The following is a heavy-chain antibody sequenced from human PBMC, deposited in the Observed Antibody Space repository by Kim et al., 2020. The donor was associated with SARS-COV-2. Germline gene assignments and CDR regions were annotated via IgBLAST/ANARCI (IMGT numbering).Heavy chain of an antibody. CDR1: GGSISSSSYY. Sequence: SETLSLTCAVSGGSISSSSYYWGWIRQPPGKGLEWIGSIYYSGSTYYNPSLKSRVTISVDTSKNQFSLKLSSVTAADTAVYYCARDGGYCSSTSCYAFGYYYYYYGMDVWGQGTTVTVSS. D-gene: IGHD2-2*01. J-gene: IGHJ6*02. CDR2: IYYSGST. CDR3: ARDGGYCSSTSCYAFGYYYYYYGMDV. V-gene: IGHV4-39*02.